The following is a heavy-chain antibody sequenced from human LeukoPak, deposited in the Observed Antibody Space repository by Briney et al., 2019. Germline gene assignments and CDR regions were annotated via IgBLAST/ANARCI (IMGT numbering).Heavy chain of an antibody. CDR1: GFTFSNAW. V-gene: IGHV3-15*07. CDR2: IKSKTDGGTT. CDR3: AKDIVVVAAAGRVFDF. Sequence: GGSLRLSCAASGFTFSNAWMNWVRQAPGKGLEWVGRIKSKTDGGTTDYAAPVKGGFTISRDDSKNTLYLQMNSLRAEDTAVYYCAKDIVVVAAAGRVFDFWGQGTMVTVSP. J-gene: IGHJ3*01. D-gene: IGHD2-2*01.